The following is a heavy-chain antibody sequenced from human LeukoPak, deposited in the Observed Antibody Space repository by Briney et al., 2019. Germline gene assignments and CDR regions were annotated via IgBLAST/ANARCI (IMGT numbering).Heavy chain of an antibody. CDR1: GFTFSDYY. V-gene: IGHV3-11*01. D-gene: IGHD1-26*01. J-gene: IGHJ3*01. CDR3: ARDVGVTTSATFDL. CDR2: ITSSGTST. Sequence: PGGSLRLSCDASGFTFSDYYMTWIRQAPGKGLEWISYITSSGTSTYYPVSVRGRFTISRDNARNSVYLQMKYLRADDTAVYYCARDVGVTTSATFDLWGQGTMVTVSS.